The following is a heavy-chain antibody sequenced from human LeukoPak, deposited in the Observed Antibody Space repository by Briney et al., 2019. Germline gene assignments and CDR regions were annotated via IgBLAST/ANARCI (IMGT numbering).Heavy chain of an antibody. V-gene: IGHV4-61*01. CDR2: IYYSRST. J-gene: IGHJ4*02. CDR3: ARVPIVVVITTSSGYFDY. D-gene: IGHD3-22*01. CDR1: GGSVSSGSYY. Sequence: PSETLSLTCTVSGGSVSSGSYYWSWIRQPPGKGLDWIGDIYYSRSTNYNPSLKSRVTISVDTSKTQFSLKLSSVTAADTAVYYCARVPIVVVITTSSGYFDYWGQGTLVTVSS.